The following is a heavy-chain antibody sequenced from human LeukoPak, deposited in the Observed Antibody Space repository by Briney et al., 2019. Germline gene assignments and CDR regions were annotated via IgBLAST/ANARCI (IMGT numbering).Heavy chain of an antibody. CDR1: GGSISNYY. CDR3: ARDRDRLDY. Sequence: SETLSLTCTVSGGSISNYYWSWIQQPPGKGLEWIGYIYYSGSTSYNPSLKSRVTISIDTSKKQFSLKLSSVTAADTAVYYCARDRDRLDYWGQGTLVTVCS. V-gene: IGHV4-59*01. CDR2: IYYSGST. J-gene: IGHJ4*02. D-gene: IGHD3-22*01.